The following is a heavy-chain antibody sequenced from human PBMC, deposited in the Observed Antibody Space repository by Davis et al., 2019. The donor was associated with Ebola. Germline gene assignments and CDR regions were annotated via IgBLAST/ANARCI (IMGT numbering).Heavy chain of an antibody. CDR3: ARDPDYYESSGWSGWFDP. CDR1: GYTFTSYY. Sequence: ASVKVSCKASGYTFTSYYMHWVRQAPGQGLEWMGIINPSGGSTSYAQKFQGRVTMTRDTSTSTVYMELSSLRSEDTAVYYCARDPDYYESSGWSGWFDPWGQGTLVIVSS. J-gene: IGHJ5*02. CDR2: INPSGGST. D-gene: IGHD3-22*01. V-gene: IGHV1-46*01.